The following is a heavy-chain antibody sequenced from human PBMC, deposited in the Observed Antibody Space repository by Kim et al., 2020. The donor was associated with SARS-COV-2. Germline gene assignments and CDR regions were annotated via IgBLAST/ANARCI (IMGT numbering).Heavy chain of an antibody. D-gene: IGHD5-12*01. J-gene: IGHJ4*02. V-gene: IGHV3-30*04. Sequence: GSLRLSCAASGFTFSSYAMHWVRQAPGKGLEWVAVISYDGSNKYYADSVKGRFTISRDNSKNTLYLQMNSLRAEDTAVYYCARDRGFSTVQYFDYWGQG. CDR1: GFTFSSYA. CDR2: ISYDGSNK. CDR3: ARDRGFSTVQYFDY.